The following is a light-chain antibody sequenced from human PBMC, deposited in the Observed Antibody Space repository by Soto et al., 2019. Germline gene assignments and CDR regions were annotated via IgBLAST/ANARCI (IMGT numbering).Light chain of an antibody. J-gene: IGKJ1*01. CDR1: QSVDSNY. V-gene: IGKV3-20*01. CDR2: GAS. CDR3: QQYGTSPET. Sequence: EVVLTQSPGTLSLSPGERATLSCRASQSVDSNYLAWYQQKPGQSPRLLIYGASSRATGIPDRFSGSGSGTDFSLTISRLEPADFALYFCQQYGTSPETFGQGTKVEIK.